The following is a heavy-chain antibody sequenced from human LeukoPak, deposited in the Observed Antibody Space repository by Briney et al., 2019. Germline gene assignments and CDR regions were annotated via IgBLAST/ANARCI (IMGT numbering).Heavy chain of an antibody. Sequence: ASVKVSCKASGYTFTSYDINWVRQATGQGLEWMGWMNPNSGNTGYAQKFQGRVTMTRNTSISTAYMELSSLRSEDTAVYYCARGLDYGGNSLYYYYYGMDVWGQGTTVTVSS. CDR2: MNPNSGNT. CDR1: GYTFTSYD. D-gene: IGHD4-23*01. J-gene: IGHJ6*02. V-gene: IGHV1-8*01. CDR3: ARGLDYGGNSLYYYYYGMDV.